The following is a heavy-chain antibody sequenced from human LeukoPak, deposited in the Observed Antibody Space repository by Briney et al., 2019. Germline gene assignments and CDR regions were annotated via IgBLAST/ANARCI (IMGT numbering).Heavy chain of an antibody. D-gene: IGHD6-13*01. J-gene: IGHJ4*02. CDR1: GGSISSYY. Sequence: SETLSLTCTVSGGSISSYYWNWIRQPPGKGLEWIGYIYYSGSTNYNPSLKSRVTISVDTSKNQFSLKLSSVTAADTAVYYCARHPPGSSNDDYWGQETLVTVSS. CDR2: IYYSGST. CDR3: ARHPPGSSNDDY. V-gene: IGHV4-59*08.